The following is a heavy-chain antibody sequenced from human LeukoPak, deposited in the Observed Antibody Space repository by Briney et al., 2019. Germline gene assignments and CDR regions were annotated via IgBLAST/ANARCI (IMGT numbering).Heavy chain of an antibody. D-gene: IGHD6-13*01. V-gene: IGHV4-4*07. CDR1: GHSISTYY. CDR3: ARQSDKAAGGTFAFDY. Sequence: SETLSLTCTVAGHSISTYYWRWVRQPAGKGLEWIGRINTSGSTNYNPSLKSRVTMSVDTSKNQFSLKLSSVTAADTAVYYCARQSDKAAGGTFAFDYWGQGALVTVS. J-gene: IGHJ4*02. CDR2: INTSGST.